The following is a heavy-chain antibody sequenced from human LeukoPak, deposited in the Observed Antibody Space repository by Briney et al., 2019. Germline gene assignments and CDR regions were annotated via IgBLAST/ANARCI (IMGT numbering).Heavy chain of an antibody. CDR1: GFTFISYS. J-gene: IGHJ6*03. CDR3: ARAKAGSSWRGSWKKYYYMDV. V-gene: IGHV3-21*01. CDR2: ISSTSDYI. D-gene: IGHD6-13*01. Sequence: GGSLRLSCAASGFTFISYSMNWVRQAPGKGLEWVSSISSTSDYIYYADSVKGRFTISRDNAKNSLYLHLNSLRAEDTAVYYCARAKAGSSWRGSWKKYYYMDVWGKGTTVTVSS.